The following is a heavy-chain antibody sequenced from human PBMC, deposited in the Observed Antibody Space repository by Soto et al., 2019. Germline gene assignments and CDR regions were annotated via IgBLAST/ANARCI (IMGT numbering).Heavy chain of an antibody. D-gene: IGHD2-15*01. CDR1: GGSISSGGYY. Sequence: QVQLQESGPGLVKPSQTLSLTCTVSGGSISSGGYYWSWIRQHPGKGLEWIGYSYYSGSTYYNPSLQSRVTISVDTSKNQFSLKLSSVTAADTAVYYCARDCSGGSCYRGNYFDYWGQGTLVTVSS. J-gene: IGHJ4*02. CDR2: SYYSGST. V-gene: IGHV4-31*03. CDR3: ARDCSGGSCYRGNYFDY.